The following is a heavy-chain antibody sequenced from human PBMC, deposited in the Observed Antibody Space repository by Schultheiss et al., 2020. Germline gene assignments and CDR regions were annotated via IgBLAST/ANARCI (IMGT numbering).Heavy chain of an antibody. CDR3: ARGYGGDLDY. D-gene: IGHD4-23*01. Sequence: SETLSLTCTVSGGSISSGGYYWSWIRQHPGKGLEWIAYIFHSGNTYYNPSLKSRVNISVDTSKNQFSLKLSSVTAADTAVYYCARGYGGDLDYWGQGTLVNVSS. J-gene: IGHJ4*02. CDR1: GGSISSGGYY. CDR2: IFHSGNT. V-gene: IGHV4-31*03.